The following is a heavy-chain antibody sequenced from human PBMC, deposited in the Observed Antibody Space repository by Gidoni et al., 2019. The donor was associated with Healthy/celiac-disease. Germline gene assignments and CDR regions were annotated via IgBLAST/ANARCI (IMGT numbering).Heavy chain of an antibody. CDR2: ISGSGGST. V-gene: IGHV3-23*01. D-gene: IGHD1-1*01. CDR3: AKALSWNADAFDI. CDR1: GFTLSSYA. J-gene: IGHJ3*02. Sequence: VQLLESGGGLVQPGGSLRLSCAASGFTLSSYAMSWVRQAPGKGMEWVSAISGSGGSTYYADSVKGRFTISRDNSKNTLYLQMNSLRAEDTAVYYCAKALSWNADAFDIWGQGTMVTVSS.